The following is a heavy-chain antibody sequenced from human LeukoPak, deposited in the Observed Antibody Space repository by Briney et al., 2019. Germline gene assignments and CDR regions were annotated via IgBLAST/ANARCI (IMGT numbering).Heavy chain of an antibody. V-gene: IGHV3-21*01. J-gene: IGHJ4*02. Sequence: PGGSLRLSCAASRFTFSSYSMNWVRQAPGKGLEWVSSINSDSSSIYYADSVKGRFTISRDNAKNSLYLQMNSLRAEDTAVYYCARSLYYYDSSGSPDYWGQGTLVTVSS. CDR2: INSDSSSI. CDR1: RFTFSSYS. CDR3: ARSLYYYDSSGSPDY. D-gene: IGHD3-22*01.